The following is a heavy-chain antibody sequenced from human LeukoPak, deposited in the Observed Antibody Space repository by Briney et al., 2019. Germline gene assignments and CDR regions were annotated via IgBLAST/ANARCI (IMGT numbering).Heavy chain of an antibody. V-gene: IGHV5-51*01. Sequence: RGESLKISCKGSGYSFTSYWIGWVRQMPGKGLEWMGIIYPGDSDTRYSPSFQGQVTISADESISTAYLQWSSLKASDTAIYYCATSEGNYDPWSDSPPSSFDYWGQGTLVTVSS. D-gene: IGHD3-3*01. CDR3: ATSEGNYDPWSDSPPSSFDY. CDR1: GYSFTSYW. CDR2: IYPGDSDT. J-gene: IGHJ4*02.